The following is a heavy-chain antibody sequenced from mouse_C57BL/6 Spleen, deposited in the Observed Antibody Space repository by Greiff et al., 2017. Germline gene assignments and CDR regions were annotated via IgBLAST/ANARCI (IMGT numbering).Heavy chain of an antibody. D-gene: IGHD1-1*01. CDR2: IDPANGNT. J-gene: IGHJ4*01. Sequence: VQLQQSVAELVRPGASVKLSCTASGSNIKNTYMHWVKQRPEQGLEWIGRIDPANGNTKYAPKFPGKATITADTSSNTAYLQLSSLTSEDAAVYYCARYDYYGSSGYAMDYWGQGTSVTVSS. V-gene: IGHV14-3*01. CDR3: ARYDYYGSSGYAMDY. CDR1: GSNIKNTY.